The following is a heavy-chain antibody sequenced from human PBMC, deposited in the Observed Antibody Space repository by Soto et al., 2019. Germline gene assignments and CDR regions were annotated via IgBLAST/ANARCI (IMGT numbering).Heavy chain of an antibody. D-gene: IGHD1-1*01. CDR1: GFTFDAYG. Sequence: QVQLVESGGGVVQPGGSLRLSCAASGFTFDAYGFHWVRQVPGKGLEWVAVVWSNGNLQYYADSVKGRFTISRDSSKSALNLQMTSLRADDTAVYYCARIQLDTILALDYWGQGTLVTVSS. CDR2: VWSNGNLQ. CDR3: ARIQLDTILALDY. J-gene: IGHJ4*02. V-gene: IGHV3-33*01.